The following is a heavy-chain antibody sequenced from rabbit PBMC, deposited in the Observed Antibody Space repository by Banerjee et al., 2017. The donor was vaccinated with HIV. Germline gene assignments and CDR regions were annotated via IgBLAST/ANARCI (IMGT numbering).Heavy chain of an antibody. CDR1: GIDFSSYYR. CDR3: ARGPYRANL. V-gene: IGHV1S45*01. D-gene: IGHD1-1*01. Sequence: QQQLEESGGGLVKPGGTLTLTCKASGIDFSSYYRMCWVRQAPGKGLEWIGCIYSGSSGSAYYASWAKGRFTISKTSSTTVTLQMTSLTAADTATYFCARGPYRANLWGPGTLVTVS. J-gene: IGHJ4*01. CDR2: IYSGSSGSA.